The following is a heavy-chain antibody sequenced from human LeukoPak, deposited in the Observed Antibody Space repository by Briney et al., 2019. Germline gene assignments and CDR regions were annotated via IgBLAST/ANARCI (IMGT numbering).Heavy chain of an antibody. Sequence: GGSLRLSCAASGFTFSSYAMHWVRQAPGKGLEWVAVISYDGSNKYYADSVKGRFTIFIDNSKNTLYLQMSSLRAEDTAVYYCARARYSSGWYGEYFDYWGQGTLVTVSS. CDR1: GFTFSSYA. V-gene: IGHV3-30-3*01. J-gene: IGHJ4*02. CDR3: ARARYSSGWYGEYFDY. D-gene: IGHD6-19*01. CDR2: ISYDGSNK.